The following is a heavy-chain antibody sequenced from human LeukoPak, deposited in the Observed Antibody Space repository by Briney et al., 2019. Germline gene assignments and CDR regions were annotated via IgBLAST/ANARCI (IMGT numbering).Heavy chain of an antibody. D-gene: IGHD3-9*01. CDR3: ARESYDILTGYYRTTNWFDP. CDR1: GYTFTSYD. CDR2: MNPNSGNT. V-gene: IGHV1-8*03. Sequence: ASVKVSCKASGYTFTSYDINWVRQATGQGLEWMGWMNPNSGNTGYAQKFQGRVTITRNTSISTAYMELSSLRSEDTAVYYCARESYDILTGYYRTTNWFDPWGQGTLVTVSS. J-gene: IGHJ5*02.